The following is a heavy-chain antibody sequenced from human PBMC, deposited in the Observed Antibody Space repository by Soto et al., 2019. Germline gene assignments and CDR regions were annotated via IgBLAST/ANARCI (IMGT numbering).Heavy chain of an antibody. CDR2: IYSGGST. J-gene: IGHJ6*02. V-gene: IGHV3-53*01. CDR1: GFTVSSNY. CDR3: ARMYSSSFYGMDV. Sequence: PGGSLRLSCAASGFTVSSNYMSWVRQAPGNGLEWVSVIYSGGSTYYADSVKGRFTISRDNSKNTLYLQMNSLRAEDTAVYYCARMYSSSFYGMDVWGQGTTVTVSS. D-gene: IGHD6-6*01.